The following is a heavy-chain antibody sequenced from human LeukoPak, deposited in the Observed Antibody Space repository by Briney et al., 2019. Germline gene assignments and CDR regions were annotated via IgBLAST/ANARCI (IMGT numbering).Heavy chain of an antibody. CDR2: IYDDGSRE. CDR3: ARDLKSGYVDS. J-gene: IGHJ4*02. V-gene: IGHV3-33*01. D-gene: IGHD3-3*01. Sequence: PGGSLRLSCATSGFTFSNYGMHWVRQAPGKGLEWAAVIYDDGSREHFADSVKGRFTISRDNSKNTVVLQMNSLRGEDTAVYYCARDLKSGYVDSWGQGTLVTVSS. CDR1: GFTFSNYG.